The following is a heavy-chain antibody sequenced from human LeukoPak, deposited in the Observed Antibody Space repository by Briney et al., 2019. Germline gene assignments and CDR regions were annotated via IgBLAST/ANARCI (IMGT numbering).Heavy chain of an antibody. D-gene: IGHD3-3*01. CDR2: FDPEDGET. Sequence: ASVNVSCKVSGYTLTELSMHWVRQAHGKGLEWMGGFDPEDGETIYAQKFQGRVTMTEDTSTDTAYMELSSLRSEDTAVYYCATRFTIFGVVSFDYWGQGTLVTVSS. CDR3: ATRFTIFGVVSFDY. J-gene: IGHJ4*02. CDR1: GYTLTELS. V-gene: IGHV1-24*01.